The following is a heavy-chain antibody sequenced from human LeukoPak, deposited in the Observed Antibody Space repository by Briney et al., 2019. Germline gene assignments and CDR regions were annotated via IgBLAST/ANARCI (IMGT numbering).Heavy chain of an antibody. CDR1: GYTFTGYY. CDR3: ARDRDVLLWFGDTYYFDY. D-gene: IGHD3-10*01. Sequence: ASVKVSCKASGYTFTGYYMHWVRQAPGQGLEWMGRINPNSGGTSYAQKFQGRVTMTRDTSISTAYMELSRLRSDDTAVYYCARDRDVLLWFGDTYYFDYWGQGTLVTVSS. J-gene: IGHJ4*02. V-gene: IGHV1-2*06. CDR2: INPNSGGT.